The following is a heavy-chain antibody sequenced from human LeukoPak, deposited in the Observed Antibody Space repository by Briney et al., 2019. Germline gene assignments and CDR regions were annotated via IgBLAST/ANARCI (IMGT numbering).Heavy chain of an antibody. V-gene: IGHV3-21*01. CDR1: GFTFSSYS. CDR3: ARDHSRIGPLNVFDY. CDR2: ISSSSSYI. Sequence: GGSLRLSCAASGFTFSSYSMNWVRQAPGKGLEWVSSISSSSSYIYYADSVKGRFTISRDNAKNSLYPQMNSLRVEDTAVYYCARDHSRIGPLNVFDYWGQGTLVTVSS. J-gene: IGHJ4*02. D-gene: IGHD2-15*01.